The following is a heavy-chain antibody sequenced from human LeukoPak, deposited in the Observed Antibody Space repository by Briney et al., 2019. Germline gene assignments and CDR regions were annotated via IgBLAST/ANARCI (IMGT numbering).Heavy chain of an antibody. CDR3: ARVGSIAAAGTPDY. CDR2: ISSGSSYI. J-gene: IGHJ4*02. CDR1: RFTFSNYN. D-gene: IGHD6-13*01. V-gene: IGHV3-21*01. Sequence: GGSLRLSCATSRFTFSNYNMNWVRQAPGKGLEWVSSISSGSSYIYYADSVKGRFTISRDNAKNSLYLQMNSLRAEDTAVYYCARVGSIAAAGTPDYWGQGTLVTVSS.